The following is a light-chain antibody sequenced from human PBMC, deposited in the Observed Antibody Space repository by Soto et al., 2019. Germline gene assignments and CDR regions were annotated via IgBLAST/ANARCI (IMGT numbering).Light chain of an antibody. CDR1: QSVSSN. Sequence: EVVMTQSPATLSVSPGERATLFCSASQSVSSNVVWYQQKSGQAPRLLIYDASTRATGIPARFSGSGSGTGFTLTISSMQSEDSAVYYCQQYNKWPPEYTFGQGTKLEIK. V-gene: IGKV3-15*01. CDR2: DAS. CDR3: QQYNKWPPEYT. J-gene: IGKJ2*01.